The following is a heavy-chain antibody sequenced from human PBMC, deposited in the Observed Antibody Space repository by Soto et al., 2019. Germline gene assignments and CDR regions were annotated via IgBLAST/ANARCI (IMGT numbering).Heavy chain of an antibody. CDR2: ISASSSTT. CDR3: AKDTSYWSGSDDAFDF. J-gene: IGHJ3*01. D-gene: IGHD3-3*01. CDR1: GFIFTTYA. Sequence: GGSLRLSCATSGFIFTTYAMSWVREAPGKGLEWVSAISASSSTTHYADSVKGRFSISRDKSKNTVYLQMNSLRAEDTAIYYCAKDTSYWSGSDDAFDFWGQGTMVTVSS. V-gene: IGHV3-23*01.